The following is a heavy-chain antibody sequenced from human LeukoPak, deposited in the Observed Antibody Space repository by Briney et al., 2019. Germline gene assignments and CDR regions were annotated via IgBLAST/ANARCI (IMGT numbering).Heavy chain of an antibody. CDR1: DGSISSGSYY. Sequence: SQTLSLTCTVSDGSISSGSYYWSWIRQPAGKGLEWIGRIYTSGSTNYNPSLKSRVTISVDTSKNQFSLQLNSLTPEDTAVYYCARAGAYWEYYFDYWGQGTLVTVSS. D-gene: IGHD2-8*02. CDR3: ARAGAYWEYYFDY. CDR2: IYTSGST. J-gene: IGHJ4*02. V-gene: IGHV4-61*02.